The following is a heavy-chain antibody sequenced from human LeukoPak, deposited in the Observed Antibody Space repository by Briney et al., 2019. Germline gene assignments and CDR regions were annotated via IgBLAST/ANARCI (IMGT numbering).Heavy chain of an antibody. D-gene: IGHD6-13*01. CDR3: ASLSAAELDY. V-gene: IGHV3-23*01. CDR1: GLTFNNYG. Sequence: GGTLRLSCAASGLTFNNYGMSWVRQAPGKGLEWVSTITGSGTTTYYADSVQGRFTISRDNSNNTLYLQMNSLRAEDTAVYYCASLSAAELDYWGQGTLLTVSS. J-gene: IGHJ4*02. CDR2: ITGSGTTT.